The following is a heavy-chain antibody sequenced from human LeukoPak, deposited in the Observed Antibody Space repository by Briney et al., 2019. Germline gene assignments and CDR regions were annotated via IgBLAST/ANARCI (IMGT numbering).Heavy chain of an antibody. D-gene: IGHD3-22*01. V-gene: IGHV1-69*04. CDR1: GGTFSSYA. CDR2: IIPILGIA. J-gene: IGHJ3*02. Sequence: SVKVSCKASGGTFSSYAISWVRQAPGQGLEWTGRIIPILGIANYAQKFQGRVTITADKSTSTAYMELSSLRSEDTAVYYCARGYDSSGYPEDDAFDIWGQGTMVTVSS. CDR3: ARGYDSSGYPEDDAFDI.